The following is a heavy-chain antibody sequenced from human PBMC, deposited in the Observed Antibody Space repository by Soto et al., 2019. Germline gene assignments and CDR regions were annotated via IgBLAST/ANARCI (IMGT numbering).Heavy chain of an antibody. CDR3: ARAGRYYGSGREYGMDV. V-gene: IGHV3-30-3*01. J-gene: IGHJ6*02. CDR1: GFTFSSYA. Sequence: GGSLRLSCAASGFTFSSYAMHWVRQAPGKGLEWVAVISYDGSNKYYADSVKGRFTISRDNPKNTLYLQMNSLRAEDTAVYYCARAGRYYGSGREYGMDVWGQGTTVTVS. D-gene: IGHD3-10*01. CDR2: ISYDGSNK.